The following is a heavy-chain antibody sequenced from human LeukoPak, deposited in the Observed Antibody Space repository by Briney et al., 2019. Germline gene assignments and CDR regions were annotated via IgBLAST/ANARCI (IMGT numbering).Heavy chain of an antibody. D-gene: IGHD1-7*01. CDR3: ARHLRLTGTTGNYYYYYMDV. J-gene: IGHJ6*03. CDR1: GYSFTSYW. CDR2: IYPGDSDT. Sequence: NRGESLKISCKGSGYSFTSYWIGWVRQMPGKGLEWMGIIYPGDSDTRYSPSFQGQVTISADKSISTAYLQWSSLKASDTAMYYCARHLRLTGTTGNYYYYYMDVWGKGTTVTVSS. V-gene: IGHV5-51*01.